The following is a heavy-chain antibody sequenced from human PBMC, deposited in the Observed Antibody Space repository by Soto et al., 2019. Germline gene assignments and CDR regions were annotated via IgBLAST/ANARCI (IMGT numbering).Heavy chain of an antibody. D-gene: IGHD2-15*01. J-gene: IGHJ6*02. CDR1: GYTFTSYY. V-gene: IGHV1-46*01. CDR2: INPSGGST. CDR3: ARDGGLYGMDV. Sequence: QVQLVQSGAEVKKPGASVKVSCKASGYTFTSYYMHWVRQAPGQGLEWMGIINPSGGSTSYAQKFQGXXTXTXDTSTSTVYMELSSLRSEDTAVYYCARDGGLYGMDVWGQGTTVTVSS.